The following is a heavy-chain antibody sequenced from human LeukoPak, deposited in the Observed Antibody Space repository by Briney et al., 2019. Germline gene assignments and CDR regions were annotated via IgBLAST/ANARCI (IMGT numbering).Heavy chain of an antibody. CDR2: IRYDGSNK. J-gene: IGHJ4*02. V-gene: IGHV3-30*02. CDR3: AKVPNPEYYDILTGYPIEYYYFDY. Sequence: GGSLRLSCAASGFTFSSYGMHWVRQAPGRGLEWVAFIRYDGSNKYYADSVKGRFTISRDNSKNTLYLQMNSLRAEDTAVYYCAKVPNPEYYDILTGYPIEYYYFDYWGQGTLVTVSS. D-gene: IGHD3-9*01. CDR1: GFTFSSYG.